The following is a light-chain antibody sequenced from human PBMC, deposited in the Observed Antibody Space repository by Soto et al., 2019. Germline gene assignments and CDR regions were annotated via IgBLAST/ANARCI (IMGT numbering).Light chain of an antibody. Sequence: IVLTQSPGTLSISPGERATLSCRASQSISSFYLAWYQQTPGQAPRLLIYDASSRAAGIPDRFSGGGSGSDFTLTISRLEPEDFGVYYCQQYGGSPRTFGQGTKVDIK. CDR1: QSISSFY. CDR2: DAS. J-gene: IGKJ1*01. V-gene: IGKV3-20*01. CDR3: QQYGGSPRT.